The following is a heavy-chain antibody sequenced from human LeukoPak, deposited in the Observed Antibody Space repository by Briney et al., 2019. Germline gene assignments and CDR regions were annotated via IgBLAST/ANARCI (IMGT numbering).Heavy chain of an antibody. Sequence: PGGSLRLSCAASGFTFSSYAVSWVRQAPGEGLAWVSAISDSGHSTRYADSVKGRFTISRDNSKNTLYLQMNSLRAEDTAVYYCARGTRAGYYYYYMDVWGKGTTVTVSS. CDR1: GFTFSSYA. CDR2: ISDSGHST. D-gene: IGHD2-2*01. J-gene: IGHJ6*03. CDR3: ARGTRAGYYYYYMDV. V-gene: IGHV3-23*01.